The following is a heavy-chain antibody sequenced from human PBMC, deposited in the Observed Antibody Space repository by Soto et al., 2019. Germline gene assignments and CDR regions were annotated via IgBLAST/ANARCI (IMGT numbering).Heavy chain of an antibody. CDR3: ARDSSGHWFDP. Sequence: SETLSLTCAVYGGSFSGYYWSWIRQPPGKGLEWIGEINHSGSTNYNPSLKSRVTISVDTSKNQFSLKLSSVTAADTAVYYCARDSSGHWFDPWGQGTLVTV. V-gene: IGHV4-34*01. D-gene: IGHD6-19*01. J-gene: IGHJ5*02. CDR2: INHSGST. CDR1: GGSFSGYY.